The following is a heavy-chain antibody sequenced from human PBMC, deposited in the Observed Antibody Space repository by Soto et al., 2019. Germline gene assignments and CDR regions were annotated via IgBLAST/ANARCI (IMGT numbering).Heavy chain of an antibody. Sequence: QVQLVQAGAEVKKPGASVKVSCKASGYTFTSYGISWVRQAPGQGLEWMGWISAYNVNTNYAQKLQGTVTMTTVTSTSTAYMERRSLRSDDTAVYYCARGMGRLLWFGELFIAERYDFDYWGQGTLVSVSS. V-gene: IGHV1-18*01. CDR1: GYTFTSYG. D-gene: IGHD3-10*01. CDR3: ARGMGRLLWFGELFIAERYDFDY. CDR2: ISAYNVNT. J-gene: IGHJ4*02.